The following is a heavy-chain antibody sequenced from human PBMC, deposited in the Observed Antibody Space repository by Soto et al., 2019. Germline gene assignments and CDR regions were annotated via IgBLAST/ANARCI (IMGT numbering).Heavy chain of an antibody. CDR1: GFTCSNYD. CDR2: IDRSGTTI. CDR3: VGDGDGVCCSRWFVP. Sequence: EVQLVESGGGLVQPGGSLRLSCAASGFTCSNYDMNWVRQAPGKGLEWISYIDRSGTTIHYADSVKGRFTISRDNAKNSMYLHMTSLRVDDTAVYYGVGDGDGVCCSRWFVPWGQGTLVTVSS. D-gene: IGHD2-15*01. V-gene: IGHV3-48*03. J-gene: IGHJ5*02.